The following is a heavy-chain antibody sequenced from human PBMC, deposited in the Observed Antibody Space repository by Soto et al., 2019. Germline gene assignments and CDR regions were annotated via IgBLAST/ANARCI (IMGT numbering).Heavy chain of an antibody. J-gene: IGHJ4*02. CDR2: INPSGGST. D-gene: IGHD2-2*01. V-gene: IGHV1-46*01. CDR1: GYTFTSYY. Sequence: ASVKVSCKASGYTFTSYYMHWVRQAPGQGLEWMGIINPSGGSTSYAQKFQGRVTMTRDTSTSTVYMELSSLRSEDTAVYYCAKSMPRYTDRDYFDYCGPGTLVTVYS. CDR3: AKSMPRYTDRDYFDY.